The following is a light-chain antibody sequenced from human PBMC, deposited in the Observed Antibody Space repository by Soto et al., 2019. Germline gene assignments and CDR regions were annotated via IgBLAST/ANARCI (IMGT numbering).Light chain of an antibody. CDR3: MQALTAPPT. CDR2: LGS. J-gene: IGKJ1*01. CDR1: QSLLYSDGYNY. Sequence: DVGMTQSPLSLPVTLVQPSSISFMSSQSLLYSDGYNYFDWYLQKPGQSPQLLIYLGSNRASGVPDRFSGSGSGTDFTLKISRVEAEDVGVYHCMQALTAPPTFGQGTKVDIK. V-gene: IGKV2-28*01.